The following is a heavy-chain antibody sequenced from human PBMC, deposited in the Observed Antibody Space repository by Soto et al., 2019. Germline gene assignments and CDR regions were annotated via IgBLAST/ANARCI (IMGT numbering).Heavy chain of an antibody. CDR2: IYYSGST. V-gene: IGHV4-31*03. J-gene: IGHJ4*02. CDR3: ARGRGELLFDY. CDR1: GGSISSGGYY. Sequence: QVQLQESGPGLVKPSQTLSLTCTVSGGSISSGGYYSSWIRQHPGKGLEWIGYIYYSGSTYYNPSLKSRVTISVDTAKNQFSLELSSVTAADTAVYYCARGRGELLFDYWGQGTLVTVSS. D-gene: IGHD3-10*01.